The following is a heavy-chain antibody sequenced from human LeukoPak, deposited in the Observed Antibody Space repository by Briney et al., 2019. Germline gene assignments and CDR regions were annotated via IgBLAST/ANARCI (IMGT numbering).Heavy chain of an antibody. CDR1: GFTFDDYA. CDR3: AKGSFRGITGTLRGGFDY. J-gene: IGHJ4*02. Sequence: GRSLRLSCAASGFTFDDYAMHWVRQPPGKGLEWVSGISWNSGSIGYADSVKGRFTISRDNAKNSLYPQMNSLRAEDMALYYCAKGSFRGITGTLRGGFDYWGQGTLVTVSS. D-gene: IGHD1-7*01. CDR2: ISWNSGSI. V-gene: IGHV3-9*03.